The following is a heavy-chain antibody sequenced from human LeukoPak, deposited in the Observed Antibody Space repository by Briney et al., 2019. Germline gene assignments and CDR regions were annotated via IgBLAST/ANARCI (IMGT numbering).Heavy chain of an antibody. J-gene: IGHJ4*02. V-gene: IGHV3-23*01. CDR1: GFTFSSYA. Sequence: GGSLRLSCAASGFTFSSYAMSWVRQAPGKGLEWVSGISGGSGKTYYADSVKGRFTISRDNAKNTLYLQMSSLRAEDTALYYCAKIAGYSSSWDDCWGQGTLVTVS. CDR3: AKIAGYSSSWDDC. CDR2: ISGGSGKT. D-gene: IGHD6-13*01.